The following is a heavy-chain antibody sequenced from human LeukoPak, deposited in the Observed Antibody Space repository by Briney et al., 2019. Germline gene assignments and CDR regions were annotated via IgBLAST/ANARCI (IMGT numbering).Heavy chain of an antibody. CDR3: ARVGRWLQNPFDY. CDR2: IYYSGST. Sequence: SETLSLTCTVSGGSISSYYWSWIRQPPGKGLEWIGYIYYSGSTNYNPSLKSRVTISVDTSKNQFSLKLSSVTAADTAVYYCARVGRWLQNPFDYWGQGTLVTVSS. CDR1: GGSISSYY. V-gene: IGHV4-59*01. D-gene: IGHD5-24*01. J-gene: IGHJ4*02.